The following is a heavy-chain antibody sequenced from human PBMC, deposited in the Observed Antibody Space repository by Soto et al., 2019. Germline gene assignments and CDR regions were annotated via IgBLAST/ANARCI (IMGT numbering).Heavy chain of an antibody. Sequence: ASVKVSCKVSGYTLTELSMHWVRQAPGQGLEWMGWISAYNGNTNYAQKLQGRVTMTTDTSTSTAYMELRSLRSDDTAVYYCAREYYDFWSGYSRPINTRYYYYYYMDVWGKGTTVTVSS. V-gene: IGHV1-18*01. CDR3: AREYYDFWSGYSRPINTRYYYYYYMDV. CDR1: GYTLTELS. D-gene: IGHD3-3*01. CDR2: ISAYNGNT. J-gene: IGHJ6*03.